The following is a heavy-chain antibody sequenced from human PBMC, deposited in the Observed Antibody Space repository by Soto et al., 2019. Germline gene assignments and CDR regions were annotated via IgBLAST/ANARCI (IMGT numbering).Heavy chain of an antibody. CDR2: FDPEDGET. CDR1: GYTLTELS. CDR3: AREVKCISTSCYDWFDP. J-gene: IGHJ5*02. D-gene: IGHD2-2*01. V-gene: IGHV1-24*01. Sequence: ASVKVSCKVSGYTLTELSMHWVRQAPGKGLEWMGGFDPEDGETIYAQKFQGRVTMTEDTSTGTAYMELSSLRSEDTAVYYCAREVKCISTSCYDWFDPWGQGTLVTVSS.